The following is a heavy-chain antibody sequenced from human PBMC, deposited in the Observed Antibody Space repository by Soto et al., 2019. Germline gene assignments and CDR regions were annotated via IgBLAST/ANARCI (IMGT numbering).Heavy chain of an antibody. CDR1: GFSLSTSGVG. J-gene: IGHJ4*02. CDR3: AHRHSSGWTYAGIYFDY. CDR2: IYWDDDK. D-gene: IGHD6-19*01. Sequence: QITLKESGPTLVKPTQTLTLTCTFSGFSLSTSGVGVGWIRQPPGKALEWLALIYWDDDKRYSPSLKSRLTTTKHTSKNQVVLTMTNMDPVDTATYYCAHRHSSGWTYAGIYFDYWGQGTLVTVSS. V-gene: IGHV2-5*02.